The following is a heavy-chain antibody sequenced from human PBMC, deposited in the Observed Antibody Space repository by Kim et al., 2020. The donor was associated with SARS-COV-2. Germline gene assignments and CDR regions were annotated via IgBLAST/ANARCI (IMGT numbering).Heavy chain of an antibody. D-gene: IGHD6-13*01. CDR3: ARAFYTSSWYSHYYGMDV. CDR1: GYTFTSYA. CDR2: INTNTGNP. Sequence: ASVKVSCKASGYTFTSYAMNLVRQAPGQGLDWMGWINTNTGNPTYAQGFTGRFVFSLDTSVSTAYLQISSLKAEDTAVYYCARAFYTSSWYSHYYGMDVWGQGSTVTVSS. V-gene: IGHV7-4-1*02. J-gene: IGHJ6*02.